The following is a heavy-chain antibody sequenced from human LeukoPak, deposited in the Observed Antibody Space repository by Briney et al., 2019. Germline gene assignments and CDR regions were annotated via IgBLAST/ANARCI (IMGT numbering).Heavy chain of an antibody. Sequence: GGSLRLSCAASGFSFSSYGMHWVRQAPGKGLEWVTFIQYDEINKYYADSVKGRFTISRDNSKNTLYLQMNSLRAEDTAVYYCAKDHYDSSGSYFDYWGQGTLVTVSS. J-gene: IGHJ4*02. V-gene: IGHV3-30*02. CDR3: AKDHYDSSGSYFDY. CDR2: IQYDEINK. D-gene: IGHD3-22*01. CDR1: GFSFSSYG.